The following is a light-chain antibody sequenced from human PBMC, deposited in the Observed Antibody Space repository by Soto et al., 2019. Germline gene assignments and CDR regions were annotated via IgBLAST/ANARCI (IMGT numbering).Light chain of an antibody. Sequence: EIVLTQSPGTLSWSPGERATLSCTSIQSVSTNYLAWYQQKPGRAPRLLIYGASTRATGIPARFSGSGSGTEFTLTISRLEPEDFAMYYCKKYEISPPITFGQGTRLEIK. V-gene: IGKV3-20*01. CDR2: GAS. CDR3: KKYEISPPIT. CDR1: QSVSTNY. J-gene: IGKJ5*01.